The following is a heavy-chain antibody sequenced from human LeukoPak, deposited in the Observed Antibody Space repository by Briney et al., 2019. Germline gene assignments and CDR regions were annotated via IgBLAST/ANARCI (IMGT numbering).Heavy chain of an antibody. CDR3: AHHYYDSRGYYEGYGYFDY. D-gene: IGHD3-22*01. Sequence: PGGSLRLSCAASGFTVSSNYMSWVRQAPGKGLEWVSVIYSGGSTYYADSVKGRFTISRDNSKNTLYLQMNSLRAEDTAVYYCAHHYYDSRGYYEGYGYFDYWGQGTLVTVSS. V-gene: IGHV3-66*01. CDR2: IYSGGST. J-gene: IGHJ4*02. CDR1: GFTVSSNY.